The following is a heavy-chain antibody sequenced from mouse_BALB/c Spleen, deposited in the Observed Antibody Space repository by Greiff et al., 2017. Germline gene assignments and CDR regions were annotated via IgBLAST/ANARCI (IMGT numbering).Heavy chain of an antibody. Sequence: VQLQQSGAELVKPGASVKLSCTASGFTIKDTYMHWVRQTPEQGLEWIGRIGPADGNTKYDPKFQGKPTITADTTANTAYLQLSSLTSEDTAVYYCAREGYYGSSWRAYWGQGTLVTVSA. CDR2: IGPADGNT. D-gene: IGHD1-1*01. CDR1: GFTIKDTY. V-gene: IGHV14-3*02. J-gene: IGHJ3*01. CDR3: AREGYYGSSWRAY.